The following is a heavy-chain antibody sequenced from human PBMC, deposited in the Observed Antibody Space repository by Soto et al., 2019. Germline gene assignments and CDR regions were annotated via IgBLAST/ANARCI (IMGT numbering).Heavy chain of an antibody. J-gene: IGHJ5*02. Sequence: SETLSLTCTVSGGSISSYYWSWIRQPPGKGLEWIGYIYYSGSTNYNPSLKSRVTISVDTSKNQFSLKLSSVTAADTAVYYCGRSILGYCSSTSCYYWFDPGGQGTLVTVSS. D-gene: IGHD2-2*01. CDR3: GRSILGYCSSTSCYYWFDP. V-gene: IGHV4-59*08. CDR1: GGSISSYY. CDR2: IYYSGST.